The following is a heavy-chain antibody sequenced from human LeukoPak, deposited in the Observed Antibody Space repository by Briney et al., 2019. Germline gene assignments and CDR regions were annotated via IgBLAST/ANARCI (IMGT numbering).Heavy chain of an antibody. J-gene: IGHJ4*02. V-gene: IGHV1-46*01. CDR3: ARDRHYGDYVFVY. D-gene: IGHD4-17*01. CDR2: INPSGGST. CDR1: GGTFSSYA. Sequence: SVKVSCKASGGTFSSYAISWVRQAPGQGLEWMGIINPSGGSTSYAQKFQGRVTMTRDTSTSTVYMELSSLRSEDTAVYYCARDRHYGDYVFVYWGQGTLVTVSS.